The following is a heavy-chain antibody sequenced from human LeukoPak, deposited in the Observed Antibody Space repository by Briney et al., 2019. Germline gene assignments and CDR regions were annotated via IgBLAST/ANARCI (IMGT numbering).Heavy chain of an antibody. J-gene: IGHJ5*02. CDR1: GASISSSTSYS. CDR2: INHSGST. V-gene: IGHV4-39*07. CDR3: ARALYRSYYYDSSGSPHWFDP. Sequence: SETLSVTCTVSGASISSSTSYSWGWIRQPPGKGLEWIGEINHSGSTNYNPSLKSRVTISVDTSKNQFSLKLSSVTAADTAVYYCARALYRSYYYDSSGSPHWFDPWGQGTLVTVSS. D-gene: IGHD3-22*01.